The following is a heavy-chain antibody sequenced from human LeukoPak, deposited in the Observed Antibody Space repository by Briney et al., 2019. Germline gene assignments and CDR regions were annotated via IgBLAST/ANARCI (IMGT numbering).Heavy chain of an antibody. CDR3: ARVKAAGKLDY. Sequence: PSETLSLTCTVSGGSISSYYWSWIRQPPGKGLEWIGEINHSGSTNYNPSLKSRVTISVDTSKNQFSLKLSSVTAADTAVYYCARVKAAGKLDYWGQGTLVTVSS. V-gene: IGHV4-34*01. D-gene: IGHD6-13*01. CDR1: GGSISSYY. CDR2: INHSGST. J-gene: IGHJ4*02.